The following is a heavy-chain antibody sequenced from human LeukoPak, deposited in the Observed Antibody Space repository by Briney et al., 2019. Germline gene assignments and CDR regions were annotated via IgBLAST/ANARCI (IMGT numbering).Heavy chain of an antibody. CDR1: GGSISSYY. CDR3: ARYSSSWPYNWFDP. J-gene: IGHJ5*02. CDR2: IYYSGST. V-gene: IGHV4-59*01. Sequence: SETLSLTCTVSGGSISSYYWSWIRQPPGKGLEWIGYIYYSGSTNYNPSLKSRVTISVDTSKNQFSLKLSSVTAAGTAVYYCARYSSSWPYNWFDPWGQGTLVTVSS. D-gene: IGHD6-13*01.